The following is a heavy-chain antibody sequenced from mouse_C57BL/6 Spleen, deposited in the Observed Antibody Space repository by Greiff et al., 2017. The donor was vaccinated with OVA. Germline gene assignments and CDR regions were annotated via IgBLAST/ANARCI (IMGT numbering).Heavy chain of an antibody. D-gene: IGHD2-12*01. CDR1: GFTFSDYY. V-gene: IGHV5-16*01. CDR3: ARGEVFYDGWYFDV. Sequence: EVMLVESEGGLVQPGSSLKLSCTASGFTFSDYYMAWVRQVPEKGLEWVANINYDGSSTYYLDSLKSRFIISRDNAKNILYLQMSSLKSEDTATYYCARGEVFYDGWYFDVWGTGTTVTVSS. J-gene: IGHJ1*03. CDR2: INYDGSST.